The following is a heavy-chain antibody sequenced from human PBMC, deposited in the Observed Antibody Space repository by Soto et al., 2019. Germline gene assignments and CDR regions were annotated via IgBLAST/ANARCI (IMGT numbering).Heavy chain of an antibody. D-gene: IGHD3-10*01. V-gene: IGHV3-23*01. CDR3: VKDGLGGTTTFNWFDP. CDR2: ITASGGAT. J-gene: IGHJ5*02. Sequence: EVQLLESGGGLAQPGGSLRLSCAASGFTFSSYAMSWVRQAPGRGLQCVSTITASGGATYYTDSVQGRFTISRDNSKNTLYLQMDGLPADDTAMYYCVKDGLGGTTTFNWFDPWGQGTLVTVAA. CDR1: GFTFSSYA.